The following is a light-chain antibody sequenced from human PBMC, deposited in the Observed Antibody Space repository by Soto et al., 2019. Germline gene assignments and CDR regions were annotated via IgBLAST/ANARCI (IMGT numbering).Light chain of an antibody. V-gene: IGLV2-14*01. CDR2: DVS. J-gene: IGLJ2*01. CDR1: SSDVGGYKY. CDR3: NSYTSSTTLV. Sequence: QSVLTQPASVSGSPGQSITISCTGTSSDVGGYKYVSWYQKHPGKAPKLIIYDVSNRPSGVSNRFSGSKSGNTASLTISGLQAEDEADYYCNSYTSSTTLVFGGGTKLTVL.